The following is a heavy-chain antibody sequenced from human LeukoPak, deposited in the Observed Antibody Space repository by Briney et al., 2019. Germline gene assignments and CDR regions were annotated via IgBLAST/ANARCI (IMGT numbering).Heavy chain of an antibody. Sequence: TYYNPSLKSRVTISVDRSKNQFSLKLSSVTAADTAVYYCARERRYYDSSGYYWDDIDYWGQGTLVTVSS. D-gene: IGHD3-22*01. CDR2: T. J-gene: IGHJ4*02. CDR3: ARERRYYDSSGYYWDDIDY. V-gene: IGHV4-30-2*01.